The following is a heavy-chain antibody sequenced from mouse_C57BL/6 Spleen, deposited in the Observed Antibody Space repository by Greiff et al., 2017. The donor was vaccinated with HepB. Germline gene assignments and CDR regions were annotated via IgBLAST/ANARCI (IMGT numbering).Heavy chain of an antibody. CDR1: GFTFTDYY. V-gene: IGHV7-3*01. CDR2: IRNKANGYTT. D-gene: IGHD1-1*01. Sequence: EVKVEESGGGLVQPGGSLSLSCAASGFTFTDYYMSWVRQPPGKALEWLGFIRNKANGYTTEYSASVKGRFTISRDNSQSILYLQMNALRAEDSATYYCARWTTVVAHWYFDVWGTGTTVTVSS. J-gene: IGHJ1*03. CDR3: ARWTTVVAHWYFDV.